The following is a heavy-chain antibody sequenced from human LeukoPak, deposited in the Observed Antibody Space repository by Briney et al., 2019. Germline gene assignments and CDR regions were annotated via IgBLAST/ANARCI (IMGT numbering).Heavy chain of an antibody. CDR2: IYYSGST. D-gene: IGHD4-17*01. CDR3: ARQTPTTDNWFDP. J-gene: IGHJ5*01. CDR1: GGSISSSSYY. V-gene: IGHV4-39*01. Sequence: SETLSLTCTVSGGSISSSSYYWGWIRQPPGKGLEWIGSIYYSGSTYYNPSPKSRVTISVDTSKNQFSLKLSSVTAADTAVYYRARQTPTTDNWFDPWGQGTLVTVSS.